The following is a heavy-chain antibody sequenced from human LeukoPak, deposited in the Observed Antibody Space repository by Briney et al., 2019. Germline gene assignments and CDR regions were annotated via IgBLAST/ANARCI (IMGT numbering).Heavy chain of an antibody. J-gene: IGHJ4*02. V-gene: IGHV3-30-3*01. CDR1: GFTFSSYA. CDR3: AREGITIFGLVIPFDY. D-gene: IGHD3-3*01. CDR2: ISYDGSNK. Sequence: GRSLRLSCAASGFTFSSYAMHWVRQAPGKGLEWVAVISYDGSNKYYADSVKGRFTISRDNSKNTLYLQINSLRAEDTAVYYCAREGITIFGLVIPFDYWGQGTLVTVSS.